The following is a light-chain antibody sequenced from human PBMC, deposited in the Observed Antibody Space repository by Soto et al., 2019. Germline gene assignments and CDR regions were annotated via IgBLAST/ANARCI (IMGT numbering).Light chain of an antibody. CDR2: EVT. CDR3: YSYAGGNTYYV. J-gene: IGLJ1*01. V-gene: IGLV2-23*02. Sequence: QSVLTQPASVSGSPGQSITISCTGTSSDVGNYNLVSWYQQHPGKAPKLMIYEVTKRPSGVSNRFSGSKSGNTASLTISGLQAEDEADYYCYSYAGGNTYYVFGTGTKVTVL. CDR1: SSDVGNYNL.